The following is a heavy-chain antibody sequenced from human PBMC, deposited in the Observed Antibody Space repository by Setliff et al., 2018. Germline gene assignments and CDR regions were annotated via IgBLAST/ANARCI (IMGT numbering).Heavy chain of an antibody. CDR1: GGAISSYS. V-gene: IGHV4-4*07. Sequence: PSATLSLTCTVSGGAISSYSWSWNRQPAGKGLAWIGHIYIGGSATYNPSLKSRVTISIDTSKNQFSLKLNSVTAADMAVYYCAREQWLDPPGYYYMDVWAKGTTVTVS. D-gene: IGHD6-19*01. CDR2: IYIGGSA. CDR3: AREQWLDPPGYYYMDV. J-gene: IGHJ6*03.